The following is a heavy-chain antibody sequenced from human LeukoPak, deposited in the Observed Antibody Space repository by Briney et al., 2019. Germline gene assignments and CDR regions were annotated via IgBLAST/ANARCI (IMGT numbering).Heavy chain of an antibody. D-gene: IGHD6-19*01. CDR3: AKVGVAPLGRYFDY. CDR2: ISGSGGST. V-gene: IGHV3-23*01. J-gene: IGHJ4*02. Sequence: GGSLRLSCAASGFTFSSYAMSWVRQAPGKGLEWVSAISGSGGSTYYADSVKGRFTISRDNSKNTLNLQMNSLRAEDTAVYYCAKVGVAPLGRYFDYWGQGTLVTVSS. CDR1: GFTFSSYA.